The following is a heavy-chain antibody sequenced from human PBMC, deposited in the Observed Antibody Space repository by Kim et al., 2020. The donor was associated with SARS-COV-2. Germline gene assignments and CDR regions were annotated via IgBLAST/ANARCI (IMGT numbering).Heavy chain of an antibody. CDR1: GFTFSSYA. CDR2: ISYDGSNK. CDR3: ARGDSSSFGKN. V-gene: IGHV3-30*04. J-gene: IGHJ4*02. Sequence: GGSLRLSCAASGFTFSSYAMHWVRQAPGKGLEWVAVISYDGSNKYYADSVKGRFTISRDNSKNTLYLQMNSLRAEDTAVYYCARGDSSSFGKNWGQGTLVTVSS. D-gene: IGHD6-6*01.